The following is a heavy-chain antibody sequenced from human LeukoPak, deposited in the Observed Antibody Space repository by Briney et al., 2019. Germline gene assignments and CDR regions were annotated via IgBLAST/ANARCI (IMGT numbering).Heavy chain of an antibody. CDR1: GFSLTTSGVG. V-gene: IGHV2-5*02. CDR3: AHTVHTIMTNPAFLDY. D-gene: IGHD5-24*01. J-gene: IGHJ4*02. Sequence: SGPTLVNPTQTLTLTCTFSGFSLTTSGVGVGWIRQPPGKALEWLAIIYSDNDKRYSPSLKNGLTITKDTSKNQVVLTMTNMDPVDTATYYCAHTVHTIMTNPAFLDYWGQGTLVTVSS. CDR2: IYSDNDK.